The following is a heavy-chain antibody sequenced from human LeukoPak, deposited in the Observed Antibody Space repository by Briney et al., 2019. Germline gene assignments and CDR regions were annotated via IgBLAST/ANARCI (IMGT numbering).Heavy chain of an antibody. CDR3: ARDGSGRVPEMSAPDY. J-gene: IGHJ4*02. CDR1: GFTFSSYS. Sequence: GGSLRLSCAASGFTFSSYSMNWVRQAPGKGLEWVSYIRSSSRTIYYADSVKGRFTISRDNAKNSLFLQMNSLRAEDTAVYYCARDGSGRVPEMSAPDYWGQGTLVTVSS. CDR2: IRSSSRTI. D-gene: IGHD3-10*01. V-gene: IGHV3-48*01.